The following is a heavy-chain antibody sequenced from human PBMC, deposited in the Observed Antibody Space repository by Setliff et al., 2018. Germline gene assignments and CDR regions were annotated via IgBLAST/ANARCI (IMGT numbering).Heavy chain of an antibody. D-gene: IGHD6-13*01. Sequence: GESLKISCDASGFTFKSYAMHWVRQAPGKGLEWVAVIAYDGINNYYGDSVRGRFTISRDSSKNTLYLQMNSLRLEDTAVYYCLVAYTSSWYSSGFDPWGQGTLVTVSS. CDR3: LVAYTSSWYSSGFDP. V-gene: IGHV3-30*01. CDR1: GFTFKSYA. J-gene: IGHJ5*02. CDR2: IAYDGINN.